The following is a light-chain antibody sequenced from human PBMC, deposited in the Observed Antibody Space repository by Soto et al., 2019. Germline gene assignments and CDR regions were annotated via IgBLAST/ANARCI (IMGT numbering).Light chain of an antibody. J-gene: IGLJ2*01. CDR1: SSDVGAYNY. V-gene: IGLV2-14*01. CDR2: DVS. Sequence: QSALTQPASVSGSPGQSITISCTGTSSDVGAYNYVSWYQQHPGKAPKLMIYDVSNRPSGVSNRFSGSKSGNTASLTISGRQAEDEADYYCGSYTSSSTLVVFGGGTKVTVL. CDR3: GSYTSSSTLVV.